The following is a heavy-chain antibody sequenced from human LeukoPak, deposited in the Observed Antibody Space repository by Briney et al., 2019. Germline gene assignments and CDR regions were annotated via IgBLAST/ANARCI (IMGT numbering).Heavy chain of an antibody. Sequence: GGSLRLSCAASGFTFSSYEMNWVRQAPGKGLEWVSYISGSGSTIYYADSVKGRFTISRDNAKNSLYLQMNSLRAEDTAVYYCVKDLVGYDSSGYRDYWGQGTLVTVSS. CDR2: ISGSGSTI. V-gene: IGHV3-48*03. CDR1: GFTFSSYE. D-gene: IGHD3-22*01. J-gene: IGHJ4*02. CDR3: VKDLVGYDSSGYRDY.